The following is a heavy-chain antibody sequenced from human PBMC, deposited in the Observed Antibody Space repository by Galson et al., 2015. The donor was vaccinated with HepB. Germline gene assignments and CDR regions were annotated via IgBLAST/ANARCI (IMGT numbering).Heavy chain of an antibody. CDR3: ARDWGGMDV. D-gene: IGHD3-16*01. CDR1: RFTFSSYW. J-gene: IGHJ6*02. Sequence: SLRLSCAASRFTFSSYWMHWVRQAPGKGLVWVSRINTDGSATNYADSVKGRFTISRDNAKNTLYLQMSSLRVEDTAVYYCARDWGGMDVWGQGTTVTVSS. CDR2: INTDGSAT. V-gene: IGHV3-74*01.